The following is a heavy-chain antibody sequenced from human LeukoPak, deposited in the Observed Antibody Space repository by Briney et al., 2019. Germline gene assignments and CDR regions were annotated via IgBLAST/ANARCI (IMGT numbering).Heavy chain of an antibody. V-gene: IGHV3-11*01. CDR1: GFTFSDYY. CDR2: ISSSGSTI. CDR3: AREPLYYGSGSSFDY. Sequence: GGSLRLSCAASGFTFSDYYMSWIRQAPGKGLEWVSYISSSGSTIYYADSVKGRFTISRDNAKNSLYLQMSSLRAEDTAVYYCAREPLYYGSGSSFDYWGQGTLVTVSS. D-gene: IGHD3-10*01. J-gene: IGHJ4*02.